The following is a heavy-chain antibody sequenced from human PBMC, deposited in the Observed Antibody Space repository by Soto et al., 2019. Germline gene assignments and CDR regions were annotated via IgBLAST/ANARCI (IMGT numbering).Heavy chain of an antibody. V-gene: IGHV5-10-1*01. J-gene: IGHJ4*02. CDR3: SRHYSSSSPFAY. D-gene: IGHD6-6*01. Sequence: GESLKISYEGSGYSFTSYWISWVRQMPGKGLEWMGRIDPRDSDTYYSPSFHGHVTLSADKSISTAHLQWRSLKASDTAIYYCSRHYSSSSPFAYWGQGTLVTVSS. CDR1: GYSFTSYW. CDR2: IDPRDSDT.